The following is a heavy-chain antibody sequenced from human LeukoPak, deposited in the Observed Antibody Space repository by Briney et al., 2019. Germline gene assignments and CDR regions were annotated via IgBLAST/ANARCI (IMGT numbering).Heavy chain of an antibody. CDR2: ISSSGSTI. Sequence: GGSLRLSCAASGFTFSSYEMNWVRQAPGKGLEWVSYISSSGSTIYYADSVKGRFTISRDNAKNTLFLQMNSLRAEDTAVYYCARAVADTRNAFGIWGQGTMVTVSS. CDR3: ARAVADTRNAFGI. CDR1: GFTFSSYE. D-gene: IGHD6-19*01. V-gene: IGHV3-48*03. J-gene: IGHJ3*02.